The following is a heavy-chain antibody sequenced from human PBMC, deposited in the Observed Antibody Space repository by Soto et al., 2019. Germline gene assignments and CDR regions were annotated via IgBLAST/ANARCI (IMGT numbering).Heavy chain of an antibody. CDR1: GGTFSSYA. D-gene: IGHD3-22*01. Sequence: QVQLVQSGAEVKKPGSSVKVSCKASGGTFSSYAISWVRQAPGQGLEWMGGIIPIFGTANYAQKFQVRVKITADETTSTAYKELSSLRSEDTDVYYCARAGDYYDSSGYYGNYWGQGTLVTVSS. J-gene: IGHJ4*02. CDR2: IIPIFGTA. V-gene: IGHV1-69*01. CDR3: ARAGDYYDSSGYYGNY.